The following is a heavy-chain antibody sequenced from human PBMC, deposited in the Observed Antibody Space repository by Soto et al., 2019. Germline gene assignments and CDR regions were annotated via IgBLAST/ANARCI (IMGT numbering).Heavy chain of an antibody. CDR3: ARDLVSIDDFWSATGRPYYYYGMDV. Sequence: SVKVSCKASGGTFSRYAISWVRQAPGQGLEWMGGIIPIFGTIYYADSVKGRFTISRDNAKNSLYLQMNSLRAEDTAVYYCARDLVSIDDFWSATGRPYYYYGMDVWGQGTTVTVSS. D-gene: IGHD3-3*01. V-gene: IGHV1-69*05. CDR1: GGTFSRYA. CDR2: IIPIFGTI. J-gene: IGHJ6*02.